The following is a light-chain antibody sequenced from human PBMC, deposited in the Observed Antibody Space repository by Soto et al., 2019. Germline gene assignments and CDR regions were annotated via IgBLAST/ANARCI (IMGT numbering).Light chain of an antibody. V-gene: IGKV1-9*01. J-gene: IGKJ4*01. CDR3: QQLNSYPLT. Sequence: DIPLTQSPSFLSASVGDRVTITCRASQGISSSLAWYQQKPGTAPKLLFYAASTLQSGVPSRFSGSGSGTDFTLTISSLQPEDFATYYCQQLNSYPLTFGGGTKVEIK. CDR2: AAS. CDR1: QGISSS.